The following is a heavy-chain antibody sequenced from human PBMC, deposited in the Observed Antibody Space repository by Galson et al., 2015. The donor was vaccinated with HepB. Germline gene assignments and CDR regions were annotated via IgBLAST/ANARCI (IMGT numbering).Heavy chain of an antibody. J-gene: IGHJ6*02. CDR3: ASLAYCGGDYQGYGMDV. V-gene: IGHV3-30*19. D-gene: IGHD2-21*02. CDR2: ISYDGSNK. Sequence: SLRLSCAASGFTFSSYGMHWVRQAPGKGLEWVAVISYDGSNKYYADSVKGRFTISRDNSKNTLYLQMNSLRAEDTAVYYCASLAYCGGDYQGYGMDVWGQGTTVTVSS. CDR1: GFTFSSYG.